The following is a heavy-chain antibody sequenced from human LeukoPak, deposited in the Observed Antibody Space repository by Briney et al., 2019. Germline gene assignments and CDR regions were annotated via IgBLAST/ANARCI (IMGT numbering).Heavy chain of an antibody. Sequence: VASVKVSCKASGGTFSSYAISWVRQAPGQGLEWMGGIIPIFGTANYAQKFQGRVTITTDESTSTAYMELSSLRSEDTAVYYCARAPAYDFWSGYLGYYYYMDVWGKGTTVTVSS. CDR2: IIPIFGTA. CDR3: ARAPAYDFWSGYLGYYYYMDV. V-gene: IGHV1-69*05. CDR1: GGTFSSYA. D-gene: IGHD3-3*01. J-gene: IGHJ6*03.